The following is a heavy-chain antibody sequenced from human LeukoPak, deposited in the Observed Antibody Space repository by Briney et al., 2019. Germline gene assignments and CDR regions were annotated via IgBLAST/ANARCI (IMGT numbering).Heavy chain of an antibody. CDR2: ITYDGSNK. J-gene: IGHJ4*02. V-gene: IGHV3-30*04. CDR1: GFTFSSYA. Sequence: RSGGSLRLSCAASGFTFSSYAMHWVRQAPGKGREWGTVITYDGSNKYYAESVKGRFTITRDNSKNTLYLQMNSLRAEDTAVYYCARDRPGQLWLPDYWGQGTLVTVSS. D-gene: IGHD5-18*01. CDR3: ARDRPGQLWLPDY.